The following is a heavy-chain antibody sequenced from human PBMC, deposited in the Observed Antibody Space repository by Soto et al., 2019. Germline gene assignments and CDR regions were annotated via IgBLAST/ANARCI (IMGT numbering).Heavy chain of an antibody. CDR1: GGSISSYY. V-gene: IGHV4-59*01. CDR2: IYYSGST. D-gene: IGHD6-13*01. Sequence: SETLSLTCTVSGGSISSYYWSWIRQPPGKGLEWIGYIYYSGSTNYNPSLKSRVTISVDTSKNQFSLRLSSVTAADTAVYYCARDFFAKYSSTNYYYYYGMDVWGQGTTVTVSS. CDR3: ARDFFAKYSSTNYYYYYGMDV. J-gene: IGHJ6*02.